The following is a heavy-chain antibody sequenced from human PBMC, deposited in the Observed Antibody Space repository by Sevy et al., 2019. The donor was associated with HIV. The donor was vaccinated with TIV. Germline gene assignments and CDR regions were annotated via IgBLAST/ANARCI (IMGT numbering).Heavy chain of an antibody. J-gene: IGHJ3*01. Sequence: GGSLRLSCAASGFSFMPYAMSWVRQAPGKGLEWVSGISGSSGLTYYADSVKGRFTISRDNSKNTLYLQMKNLRADDTAVYYCARRGNYYGDAFDFWGQGTVVTVSS. D-gene: IGHD3-10*01. CDR1: GFSFMPYA. CDR3: ARRGNYYGDAFDF. CDR2: ISGSSGLT. V-gene: IGHV3-23*01.